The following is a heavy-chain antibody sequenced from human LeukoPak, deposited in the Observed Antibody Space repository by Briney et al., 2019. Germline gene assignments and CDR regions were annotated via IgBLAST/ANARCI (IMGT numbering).Heavy chain of an antibody. CDR1: GFTLSSYA. J-gene: IGHJ4*02. D-gene: IGHD2-2*02. CDR3: ARCSSTSCYTFDY. Sequence: GGSLRLSCAASGFTLSSYAMSWVRQAPGKGLEWVSTISGGGTTYYADSVKGQFTISRDNSKSTLYLQMNSLRAEDTAVYYCARCSSTSCYTFDYWGQGTLVTVSS. CDR2: ISGGGTT. V-gene: IGHV3-23*01.